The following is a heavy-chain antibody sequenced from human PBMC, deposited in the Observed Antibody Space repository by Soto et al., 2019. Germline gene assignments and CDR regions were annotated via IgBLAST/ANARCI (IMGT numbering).Heavy chain of an antibody. CDR2: ISASGSRT. V-gene: IGHV3-23*01. CDR3: AKHLEPLRDDAFDI. Sequence: AGGSLRLSCAVSGFTFSSYAMCWVRPAPGKGLEWVATISASGSRTYYADSVKGRFTISRDNSKNTLYLQMNRLRAEDTAVYYCAKHLEPLRDDAFDIWGQGTMVTVSS. CDR1: GFTFSSYA. J-gene: IGHJ3*02.